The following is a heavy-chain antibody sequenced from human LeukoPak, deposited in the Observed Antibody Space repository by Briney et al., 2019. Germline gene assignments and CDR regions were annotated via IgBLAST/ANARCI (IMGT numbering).Heavy chain of an antibody. Sequence: GGSLRLSCAASGFTFSNYWMSWVRQAPGKGLEWVANIKQDGSEKYYVSSVKGRFTISRDNAKNSLYLQMNSLRAEDTAIYFCAREDDWNYEDYWGQGTLVTVSS. CDR1: GFTFSNYW. J-gene: IGHJ4*02. D-gene: IGHD1-7*01. CDR3: AREDDWNYEDY. CDR2: IKQDGSEK. V-gene: IGHV3-7*01.